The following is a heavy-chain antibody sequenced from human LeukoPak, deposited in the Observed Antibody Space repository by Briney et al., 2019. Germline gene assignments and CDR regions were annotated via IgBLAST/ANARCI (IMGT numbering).Heavy chain of an antibody. J-gene: IGHJ4*02. V-gene: IGHV4-39*01. Sequence: SETLSLTCTVSGGSLSSSSYYWGWIRQPPGKGLEWIGSIYYSGSTYYNPSLKSRVTISVDTSKNQFSLKLSSVTAADTAVYYCARRSPYYDSSGYFDYWGQGTLVTVSS. CDR3: ARRSPYYDSSGYFDY. CDR1: GGSLSSSSYY. CDR2: IYYSGST. D-gene: IGHD3-22*01.